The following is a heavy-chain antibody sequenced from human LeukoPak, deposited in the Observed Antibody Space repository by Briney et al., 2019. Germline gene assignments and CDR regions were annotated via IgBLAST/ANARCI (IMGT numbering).Heavy chain of an antibody. CDR2: INSDGSST. V-gene: IGHV3-74*01. Sequence: TGGSLRLSCAASGFTFSSYWMHWVRQAPGKGLVWVSRINSDGSSTSYADSVKGRFTISRDNAKNSLYLQMNSLRAEDTALYYCAKDIKSYSLQGMDVWGQGTTVTVSS. D-gene: IGHD1-26*01. CDR3: AKDIKSYSLQGMDV. CDR1: GFTFSSYW. J-gene: IGHJ6*02.